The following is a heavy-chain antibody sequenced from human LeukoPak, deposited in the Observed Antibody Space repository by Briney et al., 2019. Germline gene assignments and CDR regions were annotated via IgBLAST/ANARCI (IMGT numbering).Heavy chain of an antibody. Sequence: PGGSLRLSCAASGFTFSSYAMSWVRQAPGKGLEWVSAIISSGGSTYYADSVKGRFTISRDNSKNTLYLQMNGLRAEDTAVYYCAKGGSSSIVGATKVDYWGQGTLVTASS. CDR3: AKGGSSSIVGATKVDY. V-gene: IGHV3-23*01. CDR1: GFTFSSYA. J-gene: IGHJ4*02. CDR2: IISSGGST. D-gene: IGHD1-26*01.